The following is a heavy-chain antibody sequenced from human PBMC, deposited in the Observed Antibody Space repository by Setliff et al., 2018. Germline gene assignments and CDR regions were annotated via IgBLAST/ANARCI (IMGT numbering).Heavy chain of an antibody. J-gene: IGHJ4*02. D-gene: IGHD2-15*01. CDR1: GFTFSTYR. CDR3: ARTCSGSGCYAGLES. V-gene: IGHV3-33*08. Sequence: GGSLRLSCAASGFTFSTYRMHWVRQAPGKGLEWVAVIWDGGVKKYHADSVKGRFTISGDNSKNTLYLQMNSLRPEDTAVYYCARTCSGSGCYAGLESWGQGTPVTVSS. CDR2: IWDGGVKK.